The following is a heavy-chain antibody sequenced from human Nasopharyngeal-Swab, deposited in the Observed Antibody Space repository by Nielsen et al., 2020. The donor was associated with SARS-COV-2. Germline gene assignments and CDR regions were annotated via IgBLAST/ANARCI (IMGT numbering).Heavy chain of an antibody. D-gene: IGHD1-7*01. J-gene: IGHJ6*02. Sequence: GGSLRLSCAASGFTFSSSWMSWVRQAPGKGLEWVPNIKQDGSEKYYVDSVKGRFTISRDNAKNSLYLQMNSLRAEDTAVYYCARVGLGYNWNYFDPHYYYGMDVWGQGTTVTVSS. CDR3: ARVGLGYNWNYFDPHYYYGMDV. V-gene: IGHV3-7*03. CDR1: GFTFSSSW. CDR2: IKQDGSEK.